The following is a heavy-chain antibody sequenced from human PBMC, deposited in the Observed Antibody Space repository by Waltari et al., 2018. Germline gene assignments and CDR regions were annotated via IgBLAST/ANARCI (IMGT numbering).Heavy chain of an antibody. V-gene: IGHV3-7*04. CDR2: VKQDGSEN. J-gene: IGHJ6*03. Sequence: EVQLVEPGGGLVQPGEHLRLSCVASGLTFSSYFMGWLRQAPGKGVERVDLVKQDGSENYKVDSVQGRFPICRVDAGMSLSPQTTSVGSKEKAVYYCARNGRPIYYMDVWGKGTTVNVSS. D-gene: IGHD1-26*01. CDR3: ARNGRPIYYMDV. CDR1: GLTFSSYF.